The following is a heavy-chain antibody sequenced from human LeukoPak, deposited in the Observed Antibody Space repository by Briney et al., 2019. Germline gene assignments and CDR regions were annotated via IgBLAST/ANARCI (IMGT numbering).Heavy chain of an antibody. D-gene: IGHD5-18*01. CDR2: ISTGGST. CDR1: VASISNYY. Sequence: PSETLSLTCAVSVASISNYYWSWIRQAPGKGLEWIGYISTGGSTNYNPSLKSRVSISLDTSNNRFSLNLNFVTAADTAVYFCASPRTSYRYTFDYWGPGALVTVSS. V-gene: IGHV4-4*09. J-gene: IGHJ4*02. CDR3: ASPRTSYRYTFDY.